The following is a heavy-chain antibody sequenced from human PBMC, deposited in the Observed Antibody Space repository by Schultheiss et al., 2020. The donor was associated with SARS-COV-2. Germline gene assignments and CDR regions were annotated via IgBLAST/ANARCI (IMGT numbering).Heavy chain of an antibody. CDR2: ISRDGSA. CDR3: AAGIAVAGTIY. V-gene: IGHV4-39*07. CDR1: GGSISSSSYY. J-gene: IGHJ4*02. D-gene: IGHD6-19*01. Sequence: SQTLSLTCTVSGGSISSSSYYWGWIRQPPGKGLEWIGEISRDGSAKYNPSLNSRVTISVDTSKNQFSLKLSSVTAADTAVYYCAAGIAVAGTIYWGQGTLVTVSS.